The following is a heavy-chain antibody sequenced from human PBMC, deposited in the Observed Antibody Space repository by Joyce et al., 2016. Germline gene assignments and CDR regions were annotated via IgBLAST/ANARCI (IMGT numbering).Heavy chain of an antibody. CDR1: GFMFSNHH. CDR2: INEDGNNK. Sequence: EVQLVGSGGGLVQPGGSLRLSCVASGFMFSNHHMTWVRQAPGKGLEWVANINEDGNNKYYEDSVKGRFTISRDNAKNTLSLKMNSLRAEDTAVYYCGRETIGPFSAFDIWGQGTVVTVSS. CDR3: GRETIGPFSAFDI. D-gene: IGHD1/OR15-1a*01. V-gene: IGHV3-7*03. J-gene: IGHJ3*02.